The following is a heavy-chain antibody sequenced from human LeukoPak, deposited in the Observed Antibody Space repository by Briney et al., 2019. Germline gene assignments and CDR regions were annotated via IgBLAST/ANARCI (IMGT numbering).Heavy chain of an antibody. CDR3: ASTDYYYGMDV. J-gene: IGHJ6*02. CDR1: GGSISSYY. CDR2: IYTSGST. V-gene: IGHV4-4*07. Sequence: PSETLSLTCTVSGGSISSYYWSWIRQPAGKGLEWIGRIYTSGSTNYNPSLKSRVTMSVDTSKNQFSLKLGSVTAADTAVYYCASTDYYYGMDVWGQGTTVTVSS.